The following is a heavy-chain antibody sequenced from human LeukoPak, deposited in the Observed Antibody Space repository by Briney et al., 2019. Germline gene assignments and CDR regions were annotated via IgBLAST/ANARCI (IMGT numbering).Heavy chain of an antibody. CDR2: ISGSSNST. Sequence: QAGGSLRLSCAASGFTFSSYAMSWVRQAPGKGLEWVSLISGSSNSTYYADSVKGRFTISRDNSKNTLYLQMNSLRAEDTAVYYCAKVLVLVSANRYYFDYWGQGTLVTVSS. J-gene: IGHJ4*02. D-gene: IGHD2-15*01. V-gene: IGHV3-23*01. CDR1: GFTFSSYA. CDR3: AKVLVLVSANRYYFDY.